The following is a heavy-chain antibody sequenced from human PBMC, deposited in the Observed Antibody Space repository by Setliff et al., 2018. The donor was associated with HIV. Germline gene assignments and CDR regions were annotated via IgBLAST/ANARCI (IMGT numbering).Heavy chain of an antibody. D-gene: IGHD5-18*01. CDR3: AKGFRPVDTALVSGPTY. Sequence: PGESLKISCAASGFTFSSYAMSWVRQTPEKGLEWVSIITSGGSTYYADSAKGRFIISRDNSQNTLYLQMNSLRADDTAIYYCAKGFRPVDTALVSGPTYWGQGIQVTVSS. CDR1: GFTFSSYA. V-gene: IGHV3-23*01. CDR2: ITSGGST. J-gene: IGHJ4*02.